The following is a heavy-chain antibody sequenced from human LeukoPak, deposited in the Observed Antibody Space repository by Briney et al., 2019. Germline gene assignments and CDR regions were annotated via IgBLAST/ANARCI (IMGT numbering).Heavy chain of an antibody. D-gene: IGHD4-17*01. V-gene: IGHV1-69*13. CDR2: IVPIFGTA. CDR3: ARGDYGDAPLGAFDI. CDR1: GGTFSSYA. Sequence: SVKVSCKASGGTFSSYAISWVRQAPGQGLEWMGGIVPIFGTANYAQKFQGRVTITADESTSTAYMELSSLRSEDTAVYYCARGDYGDAPLGAFDIWGQGTMVTVSS. J-gene: IGHJ3*02.